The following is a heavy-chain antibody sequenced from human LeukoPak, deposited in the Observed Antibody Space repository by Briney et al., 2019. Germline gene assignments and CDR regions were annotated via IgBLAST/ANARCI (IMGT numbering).Heavy chain of an antibody. CDR1: GFTFSSYA. V-gene: IGHV3-23*01. Sequence: GGSLRLSCAASGFTFSSYAVSWVRQAPGKGLEWVSVIGGSGITMYYADSVKGRFTISRDNSKNTVYLQVNSLRADDTAVYYCAKQGYSNSWSVFDYWGQGTLVTVSS. CDR3: AKQGYSNSWSVFDY. CDR2: IGGSGITM. J-gene: IGHJ4*02. D-gene: IGHD6-13*01.